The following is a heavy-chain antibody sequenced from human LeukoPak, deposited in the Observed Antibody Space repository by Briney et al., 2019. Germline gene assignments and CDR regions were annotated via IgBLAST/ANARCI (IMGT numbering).Heavy chain of an antibody. V-gene: IGHV5-51*01. CDR2: IYPGDSDT. CDR1: GYSFTSYW. D-gene: IGHD3-10*01. Sequence: GESLKISCKGSGYSFTSYWIGWVRQMPGKGLEWMGVIYPGDSDTRYSPSFQGQVTISADKSISAAYLQWSSLKASDTAMYYCARVDYYANPYYFDYWGQGTLVTVSS. CDR3: ARVDYYANPYYFDY. J-gene: IGHJ4*02.